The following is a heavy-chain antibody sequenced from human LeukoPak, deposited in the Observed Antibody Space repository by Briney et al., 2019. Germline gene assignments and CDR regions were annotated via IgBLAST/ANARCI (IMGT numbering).Heavy chain of an antibody. D-gene: IGHD2-2*01. CDR3: ARQGGYCSSTSCFDYDY. J-gene: IGHJ4*02. CDR2: IYPGDSDT. CDR1: GYSFTSYW. V-gene: IGHV5-51*01. Sequence: GESLKISCKGSGYSFTSYWIGWVRQMPGKGLEWMGIIYPGDSDTRYSPSFQGQVTISADKSISTAYLQWSSLKASDTAMYYCARQGGYCSSTSCFDYDYWGQGTLVTVSS.